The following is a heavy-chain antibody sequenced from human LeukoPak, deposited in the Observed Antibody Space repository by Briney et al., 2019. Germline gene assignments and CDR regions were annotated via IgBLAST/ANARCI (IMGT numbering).Heavy chain of an antibody. Sequence: PGGSLRLSCAASGFTFSSYSMNWVRQAPGKGLEWVSSISSSSSYIYYADSVKGRFTISRDNAKNSLYLQMNSLRAEDTAVYYCARDRRIAAARSGVWGYWGQGTLVTVSS. D-gene: IGHD6-13*01. CDR1: GFTFSSYS. CDR2: ISSSSSYI. CDR3: ARDRRIAAARSGVWGY. J-gene: IGHJ4*02. V-gene: IGHV3-21*01.